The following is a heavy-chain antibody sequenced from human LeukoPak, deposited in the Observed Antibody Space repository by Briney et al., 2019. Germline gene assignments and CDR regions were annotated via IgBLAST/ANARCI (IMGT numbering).Heavy chain of an antibody. J-gene: IGHJ4*02. CDR2: INHSGST. Sequence: SETLSLTCAVYGGSFSGYYWSWIRQPPGKGLGWIGEINHSGSTNYNPSLKSRVTISVDTSKNQFSLKLSSVTAADTAVYYCARPRFGSFWSGYYRGFDYWGQGTLVTVSS. V-gene: IGHV4-34*01. CDR1: GGSFSGYY. D-gene: IGHD3-3*01. CDR3: ARPRFGSFWSGYYRGFDY.